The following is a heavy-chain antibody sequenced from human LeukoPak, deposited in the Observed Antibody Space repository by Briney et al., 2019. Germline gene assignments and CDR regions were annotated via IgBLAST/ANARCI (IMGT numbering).Heavy chain of an antibody. CDR2: INPNSDGT. CDR1: GYSLTDNY. Sequence: ASVKVSCKASGYSLTDNYMHWMRQAPGQGLEWMGWINPNSDGTKYAQQFQGRATMTRDTSISTAYMELSSLRSDDTAVYYCARELVRAAAADYWGQGTLVTVSS. V-gene: IGHV1-2*02. D-gene: IGHD6-13*01. J-gene: IGHJ4*02. CDR3: ARELVRAAAADY.